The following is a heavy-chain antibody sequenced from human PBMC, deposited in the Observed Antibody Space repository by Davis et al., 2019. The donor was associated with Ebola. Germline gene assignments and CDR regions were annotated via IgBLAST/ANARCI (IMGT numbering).Heavy chain of an antibody. Sequence: GESLKISCESSGFGFRSHWIGWVRQRPGKGLDWMGMVIPGDSDPVYSPSFQGQVTTSVDTSKNQFSLKLSSVTAADSAVYYCARVRRDKMLVPAEGLDVWGQGTTVTVSS. V-gene: IGHV5-51*01. CDR2: VIPGDSDP. D-gene: IGHD2-2*01. J-gene: IGHJ6*02. CDR1: GFGFRSHW. CDR3: ARVRRDKMLVPAEGLDV.